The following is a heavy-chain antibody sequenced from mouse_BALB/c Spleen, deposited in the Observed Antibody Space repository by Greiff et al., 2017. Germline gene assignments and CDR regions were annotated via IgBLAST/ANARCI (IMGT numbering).Heavy chain of an antibody. D-gene: IGHD1-1*02. CDR3: AREVGYYFDY. V-gene: IGHV3-2*02. Sequence: DVQLQESGPGLVKPSQSLSLACTVTGYSITSDYAWNWIRQFPGNKLEWMGFISYSGSTSYNPSLKSRISITRDTSKNQFFLHLNSVTTEDTATYYCAREVGYYFDYWGQGTTLTVSS. CDR2: ISYSGST. J-gene: IGHJ2*01. CDR1: GYSITSDYA.